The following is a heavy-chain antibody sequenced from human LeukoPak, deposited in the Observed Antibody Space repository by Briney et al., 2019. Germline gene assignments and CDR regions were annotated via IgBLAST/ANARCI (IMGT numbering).Heavy chain of an antibody. D-gene: IGHD2-2*01. CDR2: IYYSGST. V-gene: IGHV4-59*01. J-gene: IGHJ4*02. CDR3: ARVSCTSSATCYAGFDY. CDR1: GGSISSYY. Sequence: SETLSLTCTVSGGSISSYYWSWIRQPPGKGLEWIGYIYYSGSTNYNPSLKSRVTMSIGTSKNHFSLKLSSVTAADTAVYYCARVSCTSSATCYAGFDYWGQGTLVTVSS.